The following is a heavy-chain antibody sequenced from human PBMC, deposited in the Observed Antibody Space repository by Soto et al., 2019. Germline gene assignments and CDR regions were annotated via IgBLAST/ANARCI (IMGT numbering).Heavy chain of an antibody. CDR1: GITFKTYS. J-gene: IGHJ5*01. V-gene: IGHV1-69*12. CDR3: ARLWGIADHDS. CDR2: VIPILGKP. D-gene: IGHD2-21*01. Sequence: QVQLVQSGAEVKKPGSSVKVSCKSSGITFKTYSVSWVRQAPGHGLEWMGGVIPILGKPMYAQKFQDRFTITADESSQTVFMELTSLTSDDKAVYYCARLWGIADHDSWGQGTRVTVSS.